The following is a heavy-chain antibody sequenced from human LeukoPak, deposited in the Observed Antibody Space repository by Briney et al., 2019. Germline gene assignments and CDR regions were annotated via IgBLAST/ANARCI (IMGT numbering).Heavy chain of an antibody. V-gene: IGHV3-64D*06. CDR3: VKEDSYYYDTSGYYPRNYYFDY. Sequence: PGGSLRLSCSASGFSFTSFSMHWVRQAPGKGLEYVLGISTNGDDTYFADSVKGRFAISRDNSKNTLYLQTSSLRADDTAMYYCVKEDSYYYDTSGYYPRNYYFDYWGQGTLVTVSS. D-gene: IGHD3-22*01. CDR2: ISTNGDDT. CDR1: GFSFTSFS. J-gene: IGHJ4*02.